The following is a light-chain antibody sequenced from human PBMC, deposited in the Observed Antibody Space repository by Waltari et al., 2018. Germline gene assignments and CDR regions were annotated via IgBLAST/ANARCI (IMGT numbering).Light chain of an antibody. CDR1: QSVTTS. J-gene: IGKJ4*01. CDR2: DAS. Sequence: EIVLTQSPATLSLSPGERATLSCRASQSVTTSLAWYQQKPGQAPRLLIFDASDRATGVPARFSGSGSVTDFTLTISSLEPEDFAVYFCHQRTSWPLTFGGGTQVEFK. V-gene: IGKV3-11*01. CDR3: HQRTSWPLT.